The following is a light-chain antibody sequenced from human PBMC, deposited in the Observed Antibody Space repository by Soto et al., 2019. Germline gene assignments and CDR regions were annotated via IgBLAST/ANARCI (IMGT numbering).Light chain of an antibody. CDR1: QSVKSNF. CDR3: QLYGSYMFT. CDR2: GAS. V-gene: IGKV3-20*01. J-gene: IGKJ2*01. Sequence: EVVLTQSPGTLSLSPGERATLSCRTSQSVKSNFLSWFQQKPGQPPRLLLYGASRRAAGTPDRFSGSGSATDFTLIISRLEPVDSAVYHCQLYGSYMFTFGQGTKLEI.